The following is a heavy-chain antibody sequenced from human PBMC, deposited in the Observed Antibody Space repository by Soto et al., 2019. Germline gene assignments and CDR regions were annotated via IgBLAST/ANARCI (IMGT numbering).Heavy chain of an antibody. Sequence: EAPLVESGGGLVQRGGSVRLSCAASGFTLSPYSMNWVRQAPGKGLEWISYISGSSNIINYADSVKGRFTISRDNTKKSMNLQMNSLREEDMTVYCGARRFDIQYGMDVWGQGITVTVSS. D-gene: IGHD3-10*01. J-gene: IGHJ6*02. CDR2: ISGSSNII. CDR3: ARRFDIQYGMDV. CDR1: GFTLSPYS. V-gene: IGHV3-48*02.